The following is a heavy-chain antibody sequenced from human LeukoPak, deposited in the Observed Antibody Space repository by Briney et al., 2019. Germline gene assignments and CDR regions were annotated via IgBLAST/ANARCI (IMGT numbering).Heavy chain of an antibody. J-gene: IGHJ4*02. D-gene: IGHD5-12*01. CDR2: ISYDGSTK. V-gene: IGHV3-30*18. CDR1: GFTFSTYG. Sequence: GGSLRLSCTASGFTFSTYGMHWVRQAPGKGLEWVTLISYDGSTKYYSDSVKGRFTLSRDNSKNTLYLQMNSLRAEDTAVYYCVKGHIVATINDDYWGQGTLVTVSS. CDR3: VKGHIVATINDDY.